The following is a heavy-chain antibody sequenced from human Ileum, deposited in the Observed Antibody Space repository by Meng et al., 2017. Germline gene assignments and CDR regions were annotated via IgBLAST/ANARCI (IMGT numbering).Heavy chain of an antibody. Sequence: QAQLEDSGPGLVRPPGIRSLICTVSGASVTTSHYQWGWIRPPTGKGLEWIWYATNYYKPTPKSRFTIFFDTFKNQVNLKLTSVTAAATAVYYCARDHWRSLDSWGQGILVTVSS. J-gene: IGHJ4*02. D-gene: IGHD1-1*01. CDR3: ARDHWRSLDS. CDR1: GASVTTSHYQ. CDR2: ATN. V-gene: IGHV4-61*01.